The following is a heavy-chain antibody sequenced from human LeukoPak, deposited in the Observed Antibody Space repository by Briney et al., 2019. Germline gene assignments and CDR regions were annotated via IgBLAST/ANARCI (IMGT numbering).Heavy chain of an antibody. CDR2: IIPILGIA. Sequence: SVKVSCKASGGTFSSYAISWVRQAPGQGLEWMGRIIPILGIANYAQKFQGRVTVTADKSTSTAYMELSSLRSEDTAVYYCARSSTYGPYYFDYWGQGTLVTVSS. CDR1: GGTFSSYA. V-gene: IGHV1-69*04. CDR3: ARSSTYGPYYFDY. D-gene: IGHD4-17*01. J-gene: IGHJ4*02.